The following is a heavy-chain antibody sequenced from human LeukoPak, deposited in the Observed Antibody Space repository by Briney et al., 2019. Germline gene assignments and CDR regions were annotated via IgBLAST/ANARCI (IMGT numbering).Heavy chain of an antibody. J-gene: IGHJ4*02. V-gene: IGHV3-30-3*01. D-gene: IGHD3-16*02. CDR2: ISYDGSNK. Sequence: GRSLRLSCAASGFTFSSYAMHWVRRAPGKGLEWVAVISYDGSNKYYADSVKGRFTISRDNSKNTLYLQMNSLRAEDTAVYYCATGELRLGELSFLPFDYWGQGTLVTVSS. CDR3: ATGELRLGELSFLPFDY. CDR1: GFTFSSYA.